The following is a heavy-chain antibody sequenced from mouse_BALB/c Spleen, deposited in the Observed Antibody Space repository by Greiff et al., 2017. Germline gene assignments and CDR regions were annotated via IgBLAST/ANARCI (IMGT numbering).Heavy chain of an antibody. D-gene: IGHD1-1*02. CDR1: GFTFSSFG. Sequence: EVKVVESGGGLVQPGGSRKLSCAASGFTFSSFGMHWVRQAPEKGLEWVAYISSGSSTIYYADTVKGRFTISRDNPKNTLFLQMTSLRSEDTAMYYCARGGYGGNSYAMDYWGQGTSVTVSS. CDR3: ARGGYGGNSYAMDY. CDR2: ISSGSSTI. J-gene: IGHJ4*01. V-gene: IGHV5-17*02.